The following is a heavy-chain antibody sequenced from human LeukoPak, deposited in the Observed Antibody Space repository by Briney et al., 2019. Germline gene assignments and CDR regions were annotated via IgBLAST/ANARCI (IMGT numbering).Heavy chain of an antibody. CDR2: INSDGSST. CDR3: ASLDY. Sequence: GGSLRLSCGASGFXFSIYWVHWVRQAPGKGLVWVSCINSDGSSTSYADSVKGRFTISRDNAKNTLYLQMNTLRAEVTAVYYCASLDYWGQGTPVTVSS. V-gene: IGHV3-74*01. CDR1: GFXFSIYW. J-gene: IGHJ4*02.